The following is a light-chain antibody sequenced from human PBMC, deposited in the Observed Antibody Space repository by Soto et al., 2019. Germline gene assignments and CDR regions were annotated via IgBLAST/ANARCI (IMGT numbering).Light chain of an antibody. V-gene: IGLV2-23*01. J-gene: IGLJ1*01. CDR2: EGT. CDR1: TSDVGGYNL. CDR3: CSYASSSSYV. Sequence: QSALTQPASVSGSPGQSITISCSGTTSDVGGYNLVSWYQQHTAKAPKLLIYEGTQRPSGVSSRFSGSKSGNTASLTISGLQAEDEADYYCCSYASSSSYVFGTGNTVTAL.